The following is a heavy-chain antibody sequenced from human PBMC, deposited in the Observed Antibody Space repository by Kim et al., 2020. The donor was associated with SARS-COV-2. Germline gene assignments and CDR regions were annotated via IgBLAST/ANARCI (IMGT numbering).Heavy chain of an antibody. V-gene: IGHV3-9*01. CDR2: VTSNSGRI. Sequence: GRSLRLSCAASGFTFDDYAMHWVRQAPGKGLEWVSGVTSNSGRIAYADSVKGRFTISRDNAKSSLYLQINSLKTEDTAVYYCAKDRSFGDFFYYMDGWGKGTTVAVSS. CDR1: GFTFDDYA. D-gene: IGHD3-16*01. J-gene: IGHJ6*03. CDR3: AKDRSFGDFFYYMDG.